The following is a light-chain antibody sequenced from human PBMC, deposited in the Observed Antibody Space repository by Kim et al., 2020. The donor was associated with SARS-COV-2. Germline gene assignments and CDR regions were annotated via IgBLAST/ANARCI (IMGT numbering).Light chain of an antibody. CDR1: QRVSSSY. V-gene: IGKV3-20*01. CDR3: QQYGSSPLT. J-gene: IGKJ4*01. Sequence: WPGERATRSCSASQRVSSSYLAWYQQKPGQAPRLLIYGASSRATGIPDRFSGSGSGTDFTLTISRLEPEDFAVYYCQQYGSSPLTFGGGTKVDIK. CDR2: GAS.